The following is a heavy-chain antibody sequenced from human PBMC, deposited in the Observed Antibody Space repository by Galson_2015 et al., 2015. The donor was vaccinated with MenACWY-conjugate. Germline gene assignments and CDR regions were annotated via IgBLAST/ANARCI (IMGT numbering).Heavy chain of an antibody. V-gene: IGHV1-18*04. CDR3: ARERGYGDYIFHY. CDR1: GYTFTTYG. J-gene: IGHJ4*02. Sequence: SVKVSCKASGYTFTTYGVSWVRQAPGQGLEWMGWMSAYNGDTNYAQKFQGRVTVTTDTSTSTAYMELRSPRSDDTAVYYCARERGYGDYIFHYWGQGTLVTVSS. CDR2: MSAYNGDT. D-gene: IGHD4-17*01.